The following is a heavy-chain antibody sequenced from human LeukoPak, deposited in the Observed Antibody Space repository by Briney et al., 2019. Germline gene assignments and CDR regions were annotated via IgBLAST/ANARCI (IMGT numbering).Heavy chain of an antibody. J-gene: IGHJ3*02. CDR3: ARAAWVPDYYDSSGEAFDI. CDR1: GFTFSSYS. V-gene: IGHV3-21*01. CDR2: ISSSSSYI. D-gene: IGHD3-22*01. Sequence: GGSLRLSCAASGFTFSSYSMNWVRQAPGKGLEWVSSISSSSSYIYYADSVKGRFTISRDNAKNSLYLQMNSLRAEDTAVYYCARAAWVPDYYDSSGEAFDIWGQGTMVTVSS.